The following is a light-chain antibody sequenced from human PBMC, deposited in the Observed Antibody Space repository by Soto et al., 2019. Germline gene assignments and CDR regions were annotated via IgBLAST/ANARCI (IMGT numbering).Light chain of an antibody. CDR1: QSVSSNY. CDR2: GAT. V-gene: IGKV3-20*01. J-gene: IGKJ2*01. Sequence: ENVLTQSPGALSLSPGERATLSCRASQSVSSNYLAWYQQKPGQSPRLLIYGATNRATGIPDRFSASGSGTEFTLTISRVEPEDFALYFCQQYGSSPYTFGQGTQLDIK. CDR3: QQYGSSPYT.